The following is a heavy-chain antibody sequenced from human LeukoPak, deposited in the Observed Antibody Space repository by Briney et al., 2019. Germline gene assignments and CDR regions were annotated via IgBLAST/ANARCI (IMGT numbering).Heavy chain of an antibody. Sequence: SETLSLTCAVYGGSFSGYYCSWIRQPPGKGLEWIGEINHSGSTNYNPSLKSRVTISVDTSKNQFSLKLSSVTAADTAVYYCARVEAVAYYYYGMDVWGQGTTVTVSS. J-gene: IGHJ6*02. CDR3: ARVEAVAYYYYGMDV. D-gene: IGHD6-19*01. CDR2: INHSGST. V-gene: IGHV4-34*01. CDR1: GGSFSGYY.